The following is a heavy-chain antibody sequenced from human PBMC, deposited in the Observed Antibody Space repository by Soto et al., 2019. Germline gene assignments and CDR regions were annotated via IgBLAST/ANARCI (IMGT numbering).Heavy chain of an antibody. V-gene: IGHV3-48*03. Sequence: GGSLRLSCAASGFTFSNYDMNWVRQAPGTGPEWVSYISRGGGSISYADSLKGRFTISRDNARNSLYLQMNSLRAEDTAVYYCAREGTADAFDIWGQGTMVTVS. D-gene: IGHD2-21*02. CDR1: GFTFSNYD. CDR3: AREGTADAFDI. J-gene: IGHJ3*02. CDR2: ISRGGGSI.